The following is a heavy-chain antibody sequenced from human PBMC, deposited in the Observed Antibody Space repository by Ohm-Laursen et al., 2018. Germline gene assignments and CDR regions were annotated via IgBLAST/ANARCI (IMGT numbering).Heavy chain of an antibody. J-gene: IGHJ6*02. CDR2: ISGSGGST. Sequence: SLRLSCSASGFTFRSYAMTWVRQAPGKGLEWVSAISGSGGSTYYADSVKGRFTISRDNAKNTLYLQMNSLRAEDTAVYYCASDILTGYPHYYYYGMDVWGQGTTVTVSS. V-gene: IGHV3-23*01. D-gene: IGHD3-9*01. CDR3: ASDILTGYPHYYYYGMDV. CDR1: GFTFRSYA.